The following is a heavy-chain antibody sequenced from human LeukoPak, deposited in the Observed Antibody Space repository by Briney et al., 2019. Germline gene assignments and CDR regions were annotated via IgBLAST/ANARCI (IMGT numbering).Heavy chain of an antibody. CDR2: IKQDGSET. J-gene: IGHJ4*02. CDR3: AKSLDY. V-gene: IGHV3-7*01. Sequence: PGGSLRLSCAASGFTFSTSWMDRVRQAPGKGLEWVANIKQDGSETYYVDSAKGRFTISRDNAKNSLYLQMDSLRVDDTAIYYCAKSLDYWGQGTLVTVSS. CDR1: GFTFSTSW.